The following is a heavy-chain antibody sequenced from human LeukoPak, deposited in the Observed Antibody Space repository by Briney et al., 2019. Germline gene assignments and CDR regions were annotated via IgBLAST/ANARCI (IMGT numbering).Heavy chain of an antibody. CDR1: GFTFSSYW. CDR3: AKELIMRFDF. J-gene: IGHJ4*02. CDR2: IKRDGSEK. D-gene: IGHD3-16*01. Sequence: GGSLRLSCAASGFTFSSYWMTWVRQAPGKGLEWVANIKRDGSEKHYVDSVKGRFTISRDNAKNSLYLQMNSLRAEDTAVYYCAKELIMRFDFWGQGTLVTVSS. V-gene: IGHV3-7*01.